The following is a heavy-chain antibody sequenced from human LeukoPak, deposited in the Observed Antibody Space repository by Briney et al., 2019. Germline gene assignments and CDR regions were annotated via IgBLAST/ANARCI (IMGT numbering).Heavy chain of an antibody. Sequence: GGSLRLSCAASGFTFSSYSMNWVRQAPGKGLEWVSSISSSSSYIYYADSVKGRFTISRDNAKNSLYLQMNSLRAEDTAVYYCARAIAAAGNFAFDIRGQGTMVTVSS. CDR1: GFTFSSYS. CDR3: ARAIAAAGNFAFDI. D-gene: IGHD6-13*01. CDR2: ISSSSSYI. V-gene: IGHV3-21*01. J-gene: IGHJ3*02.